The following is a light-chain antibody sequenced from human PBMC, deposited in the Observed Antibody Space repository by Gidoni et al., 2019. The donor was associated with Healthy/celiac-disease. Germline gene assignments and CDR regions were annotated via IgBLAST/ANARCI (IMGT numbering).Light chain of an antibody. Sequence: EIVFTQSPATLSLSPGERATLSCRASQSVSSDLAWYQQRHGQAPRLLIYDASNRATGIPARFSGSGSGTDFTLTISSLETEDFAVYYCQQRSNWPRTFGQGTRLEIK. CDR1: QSVSSD. CDR2: DAS. CDR3: QQRSNWPRT. V-gene: IGKV3-11*01. J-gene: IGKJ5*01.